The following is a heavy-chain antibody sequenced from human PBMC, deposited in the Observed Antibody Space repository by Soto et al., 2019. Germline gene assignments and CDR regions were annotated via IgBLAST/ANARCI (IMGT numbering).Heavy chain of an antibody. Sequence: EVHLVESGGGLVQPGGSLRLSCAASGFTVSSKYMSWVRQAPGKGLEWVSLIQSGGPTYYADSVKGRFTISRDTSENTLQLQMDSLRAEDTAVYYCARDDVLCDGGRCYGVPLDVWAKGTTVTVSA. CDR2: IQSGGPT. V-gene: IGHV3-66*01. CDR1: GFTVSSKY. J-gene: IGHJ6*04. CDR3: ARDDVLCDGGRCYGVPLDV. D-gene: IGHD2-15*01.